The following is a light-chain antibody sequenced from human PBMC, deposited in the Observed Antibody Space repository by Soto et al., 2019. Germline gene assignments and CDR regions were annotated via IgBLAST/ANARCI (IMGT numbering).Light chain of an antibody. Sequence: QSALTQPASVSGSPGQSITISCTGTSSDVGSYNLVSWYQQHPGKAPELMIYEVSKRPSGVSNRFSGSKSGNTASLTISGLQAEDEADYCCCSYAGSSTFSYVFGTGTKVTVL. CDR3: CSYAGSSTFSYV. J-gene: IGLJ1*01. CDR2: EVS. CDR1: SSDVGSYNL. V-gene: IGLV2-23*02.